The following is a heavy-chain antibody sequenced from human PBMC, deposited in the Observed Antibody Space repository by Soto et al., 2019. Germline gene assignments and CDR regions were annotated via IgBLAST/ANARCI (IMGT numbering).Heavy chain of an antibody. V-gene: IGHV1-3*01. D-gene: IGHD3-22*01. CDR1: GYTFTSYA. Sequence: GASVKVSCKASGYTFTSYAMHWVRQAPGQRLEWMGWINAGNGNTKYSQKFQGRVTITRDTSASTAYMELSSLRSEDTAVYYCARGEPIRGYYYDSSGYYAVAFDIWGQGTMVTVSS. CDR2: INAGNGNT. J-gene: IGHJ3*02. CDR3: ARGEPIRGYYYDSSGYYAVAFDI.